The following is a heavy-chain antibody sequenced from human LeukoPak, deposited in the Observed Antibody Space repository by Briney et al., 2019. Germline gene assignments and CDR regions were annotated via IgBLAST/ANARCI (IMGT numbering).Heavy chain of an antibody. V-gene: IGHV3-11*01. CDR3: AREIVAGTFDY. Sequence: TTGGSLRLSCAASGFTFSDYYMSWIRQAPGKGLEWVSDISSSGHVISYADSVRGRFTISRDNSKNSLYLQMNSLRAEDTAVYYCAREIVAGTFDYWGQETLLTVSS. CDR1: GFTFSDYY. D-gene: IGHD6-19*01. J-gene: IGHJ4*02. CDR2: ISSSGHVI.